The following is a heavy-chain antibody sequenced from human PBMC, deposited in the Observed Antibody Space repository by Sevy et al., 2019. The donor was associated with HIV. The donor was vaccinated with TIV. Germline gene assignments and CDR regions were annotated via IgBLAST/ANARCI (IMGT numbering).Heavy chain of an antibody. D-gene: IGHD6-13*01. J-gene: IGHJ4*02. CDR3: ARDAGNSWHFDY. V-gene: IGHV3-11*04. CDR2: ISSSGSNI. CDR1: GFTFSDYY. Sequence: GGSLRLPCAASGFTFSDYYMTWIRQAPGKGLEWVSHISSSGSNIYYADSVKGRFTISRDNAKKSLYLQMNSLRAEDTAVYYCARDAGNSWHFDYWGQGTPVTVSS.